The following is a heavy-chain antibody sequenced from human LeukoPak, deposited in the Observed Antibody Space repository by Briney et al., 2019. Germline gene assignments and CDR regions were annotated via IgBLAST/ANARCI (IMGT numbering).Heavy chain of an antibody. CDR2: TIPVLSTA. D-gene: IGHD4-11*01. Sequence: SVKVSCKASGDTFSRYAISWVRQAPGQGLEWMGGTIPVLSTANYAQKFQDRVTITADESTSTTYMELSSLKSEDTAVYYCAKDLSDYLDAFDIWGQGTMVTVSS. V-gene: IGHV1-69*13. CDR1: GDTFSRYA. CDR3: AKDLSDYLDAFDI. J-gene: IGHJ3*02.